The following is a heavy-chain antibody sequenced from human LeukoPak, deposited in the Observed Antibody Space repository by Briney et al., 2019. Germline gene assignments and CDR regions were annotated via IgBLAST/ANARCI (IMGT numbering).Heavy chain of an antibody. J-gene: IGHJ3*02. CDR1: GGSISSYY. CDR2: IYTSGST. CDR3: AVVPRGYVWGPPPRGAFDI. Sequence: SETLSLTCTVSGGSISSYYWSWIRQPAGKGLEWIGRIYTSGSTNYNPSLKSRVTMSVDTSKNQFSLKLSSVTAADTAVYYCAVVPRGYVWGPPPRGAFDIWGQGTMVTVSS. V-gene: IGHV4-4*07. D-gene: IGHD3-16*01.